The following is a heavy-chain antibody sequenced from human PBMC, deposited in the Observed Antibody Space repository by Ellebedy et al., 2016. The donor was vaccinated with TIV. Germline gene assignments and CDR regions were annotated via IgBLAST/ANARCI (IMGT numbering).Heavy chain of an antibody. CDR3: ARCGRIAAAVDFDY. Sequence: SETLSLXXTVSGGSISSSSYYWGWIRQPPGKGLEWIGSIYYSGSTYYNPSLKSRVTISVDMSKNQFSLKLSSVTPADTAVYYCARCGRIAAAVDFDYWGQGTLVTVSS. CDR2: IYYSGST. V-gene: IGHV4-39*01. CDR1: GGSISSSSYY. D-gene: IGHD6-13*01. J-gene: IGHJ4*02.